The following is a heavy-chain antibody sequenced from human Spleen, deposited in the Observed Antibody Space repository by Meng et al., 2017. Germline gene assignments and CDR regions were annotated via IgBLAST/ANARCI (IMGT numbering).Heavy chain of an antibody. D-gene: IGHD4-17*01. Sequence: GESLKISCAASGFTFSSYAMHWVRQAPGKGLEWVAVISYDGSNKYYADSVKGRFTISRDNSKNTLYLQMNSLRAEDTAIYYCSRGDDYGYYFDYWGQGTLVTVSS. CDR3: SRGDDYGYYFDY. CDR1: GFTFSSYA. V-gene: IGHV3-30*04. CDR2: ISYDGSNK. J-gene: IGHJ4*02.